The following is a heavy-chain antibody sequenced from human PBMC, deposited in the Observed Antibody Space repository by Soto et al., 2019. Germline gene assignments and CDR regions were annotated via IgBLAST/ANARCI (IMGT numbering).Heavy chain of an antibody. CDR3: ARDFRYCSGGSCYLSYFQH. V-gene: IGHV3-33*01. CDR2: IWYDGSNK. D-gene: IGHD2-15*01. J-gene: IGHJ1*01. Sequence: QVQLVESGGGVAQPGRSLRLSCAASGFTFSSYGMHWVRQAPGKGLEWVAVIWYDGSNKYYADSVKGRFTISRDNSKNTLYLQMNSLRAEDTAVYYCARDFRYCSGGSCYLSYFQHWGQGTLVTVSS. CDR1: GFTFSSYG.